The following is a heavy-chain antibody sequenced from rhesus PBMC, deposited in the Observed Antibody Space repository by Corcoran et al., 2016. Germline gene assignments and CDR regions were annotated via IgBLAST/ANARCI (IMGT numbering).Heavy chain of an antibody. CDR3: AREGMTTGY. V-gene: IGHV4-173*01. CDR1: GCSISSNY. D-gene: IGHD1-32*01. Sequence: QLQLQESGPGLVKPSETLSLTCAVSGCSISSNYWSWIRQPPGKGLEWIGRMCGSGGTTDSNPALKSRVTISTDTSKNQFSLKLSSVTAADTAVYYCAREGMTTGYWGQGVLVTVSS. CDR2: MCGSGGTT. J-gene: IGHJ4*01.